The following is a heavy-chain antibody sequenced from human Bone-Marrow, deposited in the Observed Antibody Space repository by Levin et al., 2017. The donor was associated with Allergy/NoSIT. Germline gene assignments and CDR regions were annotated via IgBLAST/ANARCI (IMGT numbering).Heavy chain of an antibody. V-gene: IGHV3-48*02. CDR2: ISASGSTA. D-gene: IGHD4-17*01. CDR3: VRDGYGDSSFNS. J-gene: IGHJ5*01. Sequence: GGSLRLSCAASGFSFSGSSMNWVRQPPGKGPEWVSYISASGSTAFYANSVKGRFTMSRDNVKNSLSLQMNSLRDEDTAVYYCVRDGYGDSSFNSWGHGSLVIVSS. CDR1: GFSFSGSS.